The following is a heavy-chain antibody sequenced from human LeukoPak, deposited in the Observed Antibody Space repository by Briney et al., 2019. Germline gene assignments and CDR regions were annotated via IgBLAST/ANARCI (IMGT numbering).Heavy chain of an antibody. Sequence: SSETLSLTCAVYGGSFSGYYWNWIRQPPGKGLEWIGEINHRGSTNYNPSLKRRVTTSIDTSKNQFSLKLTFVTAADTGGYYCARGNRGDNWNDPVIAFDVWGRGTMVTVSS. V-gene: IGHV4-34*01. D-gene: IGHD1-1*01. J-gene: IGHJ3*01. CDR2: INHRGST. CDR1: GGSFSGYY. CDR3: ARGNRGDNWNDPVIAFDV.